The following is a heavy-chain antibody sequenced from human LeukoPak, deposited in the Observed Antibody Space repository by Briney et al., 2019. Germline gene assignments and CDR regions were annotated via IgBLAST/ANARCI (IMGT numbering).Heavy chain of an antibody. V-gene: IGHV3-53*01. CDR3: ARGVEPLAANTLAY. CDR2: LYSDGNT. J-gene: IGHJ4*02. D-gene: IGHD1-14*01. Sequence: GGSLRLSCAASGFTVITNDMTWVRQAPGKGLEWVSVLYSDGNTKYADSVQGRFTISRDNSKNTLYLEMNSLSPDDTAVYYCARGVEPLAANTLAYWGQGTLITVSS. CDR1: GFTVITND.